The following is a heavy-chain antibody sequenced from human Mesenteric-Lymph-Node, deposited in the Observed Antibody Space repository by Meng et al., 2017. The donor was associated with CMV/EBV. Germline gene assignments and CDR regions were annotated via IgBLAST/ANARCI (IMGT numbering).Heavy chain of an antibody. J-gene: IGHJ4*02. D-gene: IGHD3-10*01. CDR2: ISGTGGTT. V-gene: IGHV3-23*01. CDR3: AKELRTNGFGELLPLDY. Sequence: FTFSNSAMSWVRQAPGKGLEWVSSISGTGGTTFYTDSVRGRFTLSRDNSKNTLYLEMNSLSAEDTAVYYCAKELRTNGFGELLPLDYWGQGTLVTVSS. CDR1: FTFSNSA.